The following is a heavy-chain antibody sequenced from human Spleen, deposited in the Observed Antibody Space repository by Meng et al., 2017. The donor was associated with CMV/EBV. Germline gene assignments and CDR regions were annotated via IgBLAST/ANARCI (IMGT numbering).Heavy chain of an antibody. V-gene: IGHV1-2*02. CDR1: GYTFTGYY. J-gene: IGHJ4*02. Sequence: ASLKVSCKASGYTFTGYYIHWVRQAPGQGLEWMGWINPNNGDTNYAQNFQGRVTMTRDTSISTAYMELSRLRSDDTAVYYCARGTRIVVVPAASFDYWGQGTLVTVSS. CDR2: INPNNGDT. CDR3: ARGTRIVVVPAASFDY. D-gene: IGHD2-2*01.